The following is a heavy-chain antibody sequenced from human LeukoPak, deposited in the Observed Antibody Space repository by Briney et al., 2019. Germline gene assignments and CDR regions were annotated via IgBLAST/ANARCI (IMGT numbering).Heavy chain of an antibody. CDR3: ARVGRDCSDINCYWADWFDP. D-gene: IGHD2-2*01. CDR1: GYTYRTYG. V-gene: IGHV1-18*01. Sequence: ASVKVSFKASGYTYRTYGITWVREPPGQGPEWLGWISEYTGRTHDTQAVQGRVIMTTETATATAYMELRSLRSNDTAIDCCARVGRDCSDINCYWADWFDPWGQGTLVIVSS. CDR2: ISEYTGRT. J-gene: IGHJ5*02.